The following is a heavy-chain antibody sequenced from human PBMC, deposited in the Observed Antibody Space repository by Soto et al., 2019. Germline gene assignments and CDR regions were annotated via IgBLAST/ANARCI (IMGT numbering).Heavy chain of an antibody. D-gene: IGHD2-21*02. CDR1: GFTFRAYT. CDR2: IDGRDGT. Sequence: EVQLLESGGGLVQPGGSLRLSCAGSGFTFRAYTMAWVRQAPGKGLEWVSGIDGRDGTYYADSVKGRFNISRDSSRNTLFLQMNSLRADDTAVYYCAKTGPVTARIRFDYFVQGALVTVSS. J-gene: IGHJ4*02. V-gene: IGHV3-23*01. CDR3: AKTGPVTARIRFDY.